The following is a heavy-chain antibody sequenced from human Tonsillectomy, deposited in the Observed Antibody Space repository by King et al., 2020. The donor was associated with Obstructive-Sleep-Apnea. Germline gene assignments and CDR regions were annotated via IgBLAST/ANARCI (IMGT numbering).Heavy chain of an antibody. V-gene: IGHV4-34*01. Sequence: VQLQQWGAGLLKPSETLSLTCAVYGGSFSGYYWSWIRQPPGKGLEWIGEINHSGSTNYNPSLKSRVTISVDTSKNQFSLKLSSVTAADTAVYYCARAGDYVWGSYRFWDDAFDIWGQGTMVTVSS. CDR3: ARAGDYVWGSYRFWDDAFDI. CDR1: GGSFSGYY. D-gene: IGHD3-16*02. CDR2: INHSGST. J-gene: IGHJ3*02.